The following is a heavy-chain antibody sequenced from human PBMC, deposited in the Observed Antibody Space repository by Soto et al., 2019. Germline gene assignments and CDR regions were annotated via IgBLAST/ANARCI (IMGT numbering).Heavy chain of an antibody. D-gene: IGHD3-10*01. CDR1: GGSISSGGYY. Sequence: TLSLTCTVSGGSISSGGYYWSWIRQHPGKGLEWIGYIYYSGSTYYNPSLKSRVTISVDTSKNQFSLKLSSVTAADTAVYYCARGQGIAYYYYYGMDVWGQGTTVTVSS. CDR2: IYYSGST. CDR3: ARGQGIAYYYYYGMDV. J-gene: IGHJ6*02. V-gene: IGHV4-31*03.